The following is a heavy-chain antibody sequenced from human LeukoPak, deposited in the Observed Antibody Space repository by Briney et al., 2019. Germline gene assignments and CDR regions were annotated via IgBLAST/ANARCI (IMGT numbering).Heavy chain of an antibody. J-gene: IGHJ3*02. V-gene: IGHV4-38-2*02. CDR1: GYSISSGYY. D-gene: IGHD4-17*01. CDR2: IYHSGST. Sequence: SETLSLTCTVSGYSISSGYYWGWIRQPPGKGLEWIGSIYHSGSTYYNPSLKRRVTISLDRSKNQFSLKLSSVTAADTAVYYCAIATVTTDDAFDIWGQGTMVTVSS. CDR3: AIATVTTDDAFDI.